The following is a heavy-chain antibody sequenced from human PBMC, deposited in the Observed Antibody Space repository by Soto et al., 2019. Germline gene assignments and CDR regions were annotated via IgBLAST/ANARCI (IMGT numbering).Heavy chain of an antibody. CDR3: ARSPRRRSYVYDVFDI. CDR1: GFTFSSYG. Sequence: GGSLRLSCAASGFTFSSYGMHWVRQAPGKGLEWVAVISYDGSNKYYADSVKGRFTISRDNSKNTLYLQMSSLRAEDTAVYYCARSPRRRSYVYDVFDIWGQGTMVTVSS. D-gene: IGHD2-8*01. CDR2: ISYDGSNK. J-gene: IGHJ3*02. V-gene: IGHV3-30*03.